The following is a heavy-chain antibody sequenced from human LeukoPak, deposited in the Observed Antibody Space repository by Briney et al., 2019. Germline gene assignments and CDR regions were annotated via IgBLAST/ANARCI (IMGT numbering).Heavy chain of an antibody. V-gene: IGHV4-61*01. CDR3: ARDRDGDYV. CDR1: GGSVSSGSYY. CDR2: IYYSGST. J-gene: IGHJ1*01. D-gene: IGHD4-17*01. Sequence: SETLSLTCTVSGGSVSSGSYYWSWIRQPLGKGLEWIGYIYYSGSTNYNPSLKSRVTIPVDTSKNQFSLKLSSVTAADTAVYYCARDRDGDYVWGQGTLVTVSS.